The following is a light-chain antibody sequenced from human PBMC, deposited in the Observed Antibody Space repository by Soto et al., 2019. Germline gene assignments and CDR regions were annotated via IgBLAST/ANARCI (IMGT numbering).Light chain of an antibody. Sequence: EIVMTQSPATLSVSPGEKATLSCRASQTASNNLAWYQQKPGQAPRLLIYFASTRATGIPARFSGSGSGTEFTLTISSLQAEDFAVYYCKQYNNWPLTFGGGTKVE. V-gene: IGKV3-15*01. CDR2: FAS. CDR1: QTASNN. CDR3: KQYNNWPLT. J-gene: IGKJ4*01.